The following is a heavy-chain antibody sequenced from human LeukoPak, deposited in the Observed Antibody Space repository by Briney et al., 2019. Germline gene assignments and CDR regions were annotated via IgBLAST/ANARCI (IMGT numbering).Heavy chain of an antibody. Sequence: GGSLRLSCAASGFIVSSNYMSWVRQAPGKGLEWVSIIYSDGSTYYADSVKGRFTISRDNSKNTLYLQMNSLRAEDTAVYYCAKGTDFGPWGQGTLVTVSS. J-gene: IGHJ4*02. CDR3: AKGTDFGP. CDR2: IYSDGST. CDR1: GFIVSSNY. D-gene: IGHD3-10*01. V-gene: IGHV3-53*01.